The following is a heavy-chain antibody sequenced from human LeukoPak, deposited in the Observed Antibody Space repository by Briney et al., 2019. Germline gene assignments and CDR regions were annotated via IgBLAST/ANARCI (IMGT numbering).Heavy chain of an antibody. Sequence: GGSLRLSCAASGFTFSSYSMNWVRQAPGKGLEWVSSISSSSSYIYYADSEEGRFTLSRDNAKNSLYLQMNSLRAEDTAVYYCARSSDIVVVPAAPPDYWGQGTLVTVSS. CDR2: ISSSSSYI. CDR3: ARSSDIVVVPAAPPDY. CDR1: GFTFSSYS. D-gene: IGHD2-2*01. J-gene: IGHJ4*02. V-gene: IGHV3-21*01.